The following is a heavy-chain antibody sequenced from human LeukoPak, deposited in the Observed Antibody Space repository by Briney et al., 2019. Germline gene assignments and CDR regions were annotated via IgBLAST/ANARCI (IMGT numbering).Heavy chain of an antibody. CDR3: AKAMGSYPDYHGMDV. J-gene: IGHJ6*02. CDR1: GFTFVTYA. V-gene: IGHV3-23*01. CDR2: LSGSGVHT. Sequence: PGGSLRLSCVASGFTFVTYAMAWVRQAPGKGLEWVSGLSGSGVHTYYADSVKGRFTISRDNSKNTLYLQMSSLTAEDTAVYYCAKAMGSYPDYHGMDVWGQGTTVTVSS. D-gene: IGHD2-2*01.